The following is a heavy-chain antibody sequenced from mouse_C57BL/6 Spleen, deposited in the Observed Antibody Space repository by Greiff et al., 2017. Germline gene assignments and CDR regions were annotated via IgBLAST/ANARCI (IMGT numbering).Heavy chain of an antibody. V-gene: IGHV1-64*01. CDR2: IHPTSGST. J-gene: IGHJ4*01. Sequence: VQLQQPGAELVKPGASVKLSCKASGYTFTSYWMHWVKQRPGQGLEWIGMIHPTSGSTNYNEKFKSKATLTVDKSSSTAYMQLSSLTSEDSAVYYCARNPGGYYAMDYWGQGTSVTVSS. CDR1: GYTFTSYW. CDR3: ARNPGGYYAMDY.